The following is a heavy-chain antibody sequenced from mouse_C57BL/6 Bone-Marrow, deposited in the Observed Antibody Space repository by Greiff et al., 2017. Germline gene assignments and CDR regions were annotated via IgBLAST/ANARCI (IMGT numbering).Heavy chain of an antibody. CDR1: GYTFTSYW. J-gene: IGHJ4*01. D-gene: IGHD1-1*01. CDR3: AIHFLITTVVAGAMDY. V-gene: IGHV1-74*01. CDR2: IHPSDSDT. Sequence: QVQLQQPGAELVKPGASVKVSCKASGYTFTSYWMHWVKQRPGQGLEWIGRIHPSDSDTNYNQKFKGKATLTVDKSSSTAYMQLSRLTSEDSAVYYCAIHFLITTVVAGAMDYWGQGTSVTVSS.